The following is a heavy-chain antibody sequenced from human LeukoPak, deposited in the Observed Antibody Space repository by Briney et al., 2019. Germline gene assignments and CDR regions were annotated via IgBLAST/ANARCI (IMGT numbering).Heavy chain of an antibody. CDR1: GFTFSDYY. D-gene: IGHD5-12*01. V-gene: IGHV3-11*01. CDR2: ITNSGSTI. J-gene: IGHJ4*02. CDR3: ARPHSGYDYVFGY. Sequence: GGSLRLSCAASGFTFSDYYMSWLRQAPGKGLEWVSYITNSGSTIYYADSVKGRFTISRDNAKNSLYLQMNSLRAEDTAVYYCARPHSGYDYVFGYWGQGTLVTVSS.